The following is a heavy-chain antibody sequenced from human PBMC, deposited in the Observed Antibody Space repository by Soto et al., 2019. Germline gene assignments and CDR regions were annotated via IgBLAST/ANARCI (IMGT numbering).Heavy chain of an antibody. J-gene: IGHJ5*02. D-gene: IGHD6-19*01. Sequence: ASETLSLTCTVSCGSISSGGYYWSWIRQHPGEGLEWIGYIHYSGTTYYNPSLKSRVTMSVDTSKNQFSLKVSSVTAADTAVYYCARDRYTVGWHADPWGQGVLVTVSS. CDR2: IHYSGTT. CDR1: CGSISSGGYY. CDR3: ARDRYTVGWHADP. V-gene: IGHV4-31*03.